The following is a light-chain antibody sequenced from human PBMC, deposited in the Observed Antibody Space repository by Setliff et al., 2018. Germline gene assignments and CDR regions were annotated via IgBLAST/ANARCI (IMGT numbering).Light chain of an antibody. Sequence: QSALTQPPSASGTPGQRVTISCSGSSSNIGSNTVNWYQQLPGTAPKLLIYRNNQRPSGVPDRFSGSKSGTSASLAISGLQSEDEADYYCAAWDDSLSGLVFGTGTKV. J-gene: IGLJ1*01. CDR1: SSNIGSNT. V-gene: IGLV1-44*01. CDR3: AAWDDSLSGLV. CDR2: RNN.